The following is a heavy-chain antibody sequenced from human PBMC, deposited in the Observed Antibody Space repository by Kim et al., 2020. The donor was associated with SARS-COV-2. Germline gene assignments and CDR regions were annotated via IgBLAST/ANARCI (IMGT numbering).Heavy chain of an antibody. D-gene: IGHD6-13*01. CDR2: IYYSGST. Sequence: SETLSLTCTVSGGSISSGGYYWSWIRQHPGKGLEWIGYIYYSGSTYYNPSLKSRVTISVDTSKNQFSLKLSSVTAADTAVYYCARVPKRIAEAGDWYFDLWGRGTLVTVSS. CDR1: GGSISSGGYY. J-gene: IGHJ2*01. V-gene: IGHV4-31*03. CDR3: ARVPKRIAEAGDWYFDL.